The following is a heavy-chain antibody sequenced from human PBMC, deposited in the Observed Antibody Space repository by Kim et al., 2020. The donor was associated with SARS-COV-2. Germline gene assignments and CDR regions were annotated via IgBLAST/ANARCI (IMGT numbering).Heavy chain of an antibody. Sequence: LKRRVTISVDTSKNQFSLKLSSVTAADTAVYYCARGRIAVAGKGVNWFDPWGQGTLVTVSS. J-gene: IGHJ5*02. CDR3: ARGRIAVAGKGVNWFDP. D-gene: IGHD6-19*01. V-gene: IGHV4-59*09.